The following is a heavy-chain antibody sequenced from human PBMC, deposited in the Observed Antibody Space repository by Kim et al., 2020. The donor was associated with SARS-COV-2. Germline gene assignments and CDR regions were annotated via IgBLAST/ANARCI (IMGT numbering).Heavy chain of an antibody. V-gene: IGHV1-3*01. J-gene: IGHJ6*02. CDR1: GYSFDKYG. D-gene: IGHD7-27*01. CDR2: IHPANGNT. Sequence: ASVKVSCKASGYSFDKYGMDWMRQAPGQRFEWLGGIHPANGNTKYPQRFQGRFTITRDMSANTVHIQLNNLRYEDTAIYYCARVWGGIALMDVCGQGTTVTVSS. CDR3: ARVWGGIALMDV.